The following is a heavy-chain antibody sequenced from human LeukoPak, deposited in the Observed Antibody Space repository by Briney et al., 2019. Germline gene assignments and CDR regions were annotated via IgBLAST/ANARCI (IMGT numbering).Heavy chain of an antibody. V-gene: IGHV4-59*08. CDR2: IYYSGST. CDR1: GGSISSYY. D-gene: IGHD6-19*01. CDR3: ARHGDSSGWYGAFDI. Sequence: SETLSLTCTVSGGSISSYYWSWIRQPPGRGLEWIGYIYYSGSTNYNPSLKSRVTISVDTSKNQFSLKLSSVTAADTAVYYCARHGDSSGWYGAFDIWGQGTMVTVSS. J-gene: IGHJ3*02.